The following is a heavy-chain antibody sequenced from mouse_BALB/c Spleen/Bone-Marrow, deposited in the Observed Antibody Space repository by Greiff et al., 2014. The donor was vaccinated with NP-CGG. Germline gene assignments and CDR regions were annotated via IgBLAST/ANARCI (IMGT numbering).Heavy chain of an antibody. Sequence: EVMLVESGGGLMQPGGSLKLSCAASGFTFSSYTMSWVRQTPEKRLEWVAYISNGGGSTYYPATVKGRFTISRGNAKNTLYLQMSSLKSKDTAMYYCARYWYYGSRAMDYWGQGTSVTVSS. J-gene: IGHJ4*01. V-gene: IGHV5-12-2*01. CDR2: ISNGGGST. CDR3: ARYWYYGSRAMDY. CDR1: GFTFSSYT. D-gene: IGHD1-1*01.